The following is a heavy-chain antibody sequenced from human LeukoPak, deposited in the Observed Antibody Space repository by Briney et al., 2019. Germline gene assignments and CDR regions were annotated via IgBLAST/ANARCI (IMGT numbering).Heavy chain of an antibody. V-gene: IGHV4-31*03. CDR3: ARTKYCSSTSCYWKDYYFDY. J-gene: IGHJ4*02. Sequence: PSETLSLTCTVSGGSISSGGYYWSWIRQHPGKGLEWIGYIYYSGSTYYNPSLKSRVTISVDTSKNQFSLKLSSVTAADTAVYYCARTKYCSSTSCYWKDYYFDYWGQGTLVTVSS. CDR1: GGSISSGGYY. D-gene: IGHD2-2*01. CDR2: IYYSGST.